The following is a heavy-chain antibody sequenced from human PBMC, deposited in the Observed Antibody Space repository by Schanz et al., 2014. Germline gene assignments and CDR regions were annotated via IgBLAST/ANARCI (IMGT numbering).Heavy chain of an antibody. CDR2: LSEGGGGT. CDR1: GFTLSNYA. Sequence: EVHLLESGGGLAQPGGSLRLSCAASGFTLSNYAMSWVRQAPGKGLEWVSALSEGGGGTHYADSVRGRFTISSDSSKNTLYLQMNSLRAEDTAVYYCARDFLLEQLGYSHYYYAMDVWGQGTTVTVSS. V-gene: IGHV3-23*01. CDR3: ARDFLLEQLGYSHYYYAMDV. J-gene: IGHJ6*02. D-gene: IGHD2-15*01.